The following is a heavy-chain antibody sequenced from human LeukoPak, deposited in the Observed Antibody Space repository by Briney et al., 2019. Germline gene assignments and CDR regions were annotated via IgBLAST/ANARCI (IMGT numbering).Heavy chain of an antibody. CDR2: ISSSGSYI. CDR1: GFTFSSYS. V-gene: IGHV3-21*01. CDR3: ARGGSYYYDSSDYYHDY. J-gene: IGHJ4*02. D-gene: IGHD3-22*01. Sequence: GGSLRLSCAASGFTFSSYSMNWVRQAPGKGLGWVSSISSSGSYIYYADSLKGRFTISRANAKNSLYLQMNSLRAEDTAVYYCARGGSYYYDSSDYYHDYWGQGTLVTVSS.